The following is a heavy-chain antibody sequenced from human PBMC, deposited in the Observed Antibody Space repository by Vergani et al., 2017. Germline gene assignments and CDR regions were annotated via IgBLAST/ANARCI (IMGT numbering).Heavy chain of an antibody. J-gene: IGHJ4*02. CDR2: IDRTGRT. D-gene: IGHD1-26*01. CDR1: GYSISSGYF. Sequence: QVQLQESGPRLVKPSETLSLICSVSGYSISSGYFWGWIRQSPGKGLEWLGTIDRTGRTHLSPSLKSRLTISVDTTKNQFSLKLSSVTAADTAVYYCARGTRGIDGGSYFFDYWGQGTLVTVSS. CDR3: ARGTRGIDGGSYFFDY. V-gene: IGHV4-38-2*02.